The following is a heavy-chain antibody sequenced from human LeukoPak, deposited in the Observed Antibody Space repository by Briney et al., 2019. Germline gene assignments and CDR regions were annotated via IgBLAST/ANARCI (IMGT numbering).Heavy chain of an antibody. CDR1: GFTFSDHY. V-gene: IGHV3-72*01. CDR2: TRNKANSYTT. Sequence: QPGGSLRLSCAASGFTFSDHYMDWVRQAPGKGLEWVGRTRNKANSYTTEYAASVKGRFTISRDDSKNSLYLQMNSLKTEDTAVYYCARALRDYGFDPWGQGTLVTVSS. D-gene: IGHD3-16*01. CDR3: ARALRDYGFDP. J-gene: IGHJ5*02.